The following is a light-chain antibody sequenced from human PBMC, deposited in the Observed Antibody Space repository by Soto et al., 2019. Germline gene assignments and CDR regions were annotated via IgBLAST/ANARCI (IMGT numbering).Light chain of an antibody. J-gene: IGKJ1*01. CDR2: GAS. CDR1: QSVSSY. Sequence: EIVMTQSPATLSVSPGERATLSCRASQSVSSYLAWYQQKPGQAPRLLIYGASTRATDIPDRFSGSGSGTDFTLIISSLEPEDFAIYYCQQRSNWPPWTFGQGTKVDIK. V-gene: IGKV3-11*01. CDR3: QQRSNWPPWT.